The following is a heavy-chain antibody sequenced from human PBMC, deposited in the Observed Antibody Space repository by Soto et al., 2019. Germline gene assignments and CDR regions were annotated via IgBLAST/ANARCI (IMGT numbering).Heavy chain of an antibody. CDR2: ISSSSYI. Sequence: PGGSLRLSCAASGFTFSSYSMNWVRQAPGKGLEWVSSISSSSYIYYADSVKGRFTISRDNAKNSLYLQMNSLRAEDTAVYYCAREAAAGTFRFDPWGQGTLVTVSS. J-gene: IGHJ5*02. CDR3: AREAAAGTFRFDP. D-gene: IGHD6-13*01. V-gene: IGHV3-21*01. CDR1: GFTFSSYS.